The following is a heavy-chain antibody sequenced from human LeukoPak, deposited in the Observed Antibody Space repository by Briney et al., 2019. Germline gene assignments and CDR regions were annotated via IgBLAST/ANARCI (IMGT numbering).Heavy chain of an antibody. CDR3: AGPFCSGGSCYSYYFDY. V-gene: IGHV1-69*06. Sequence: GASVKVSCKASGGTFSSYAISWVRQAPGQGLEWMGGIIPIFGTANYAQKFQGRVTITADKSTSTAYMELSSLRSEDTAVYYCAGPFCSGGSCYSYYFDYWGQGTLVTVSS. CDR1: GGTFSSYA. J-gene: IGHJ4*02. CDR2: IIPIFGTA. D-gene: IGHD2-15*01.